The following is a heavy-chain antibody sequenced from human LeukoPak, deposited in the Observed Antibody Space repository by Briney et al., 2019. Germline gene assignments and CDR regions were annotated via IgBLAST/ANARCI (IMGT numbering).Heavy chain of an antibody. CDR1: GFTFSSYG. J-gene: IGHJ4*02. CDR2: VWFDGSNK. V-gene: IGHV3-33*01. CDR3: ARGLWFGELPSPFDY. Sequence: PGRSLRLSCAASGFTFSSYGMHWVRQAPGKGLEWVAVVWFDGSNKYYGDSVKGRFTIFRDNSKNTLYLQMNSLRAADTAVYYCARGLWFGELPSPFDYWGQGTLVTVPS. D-gene: IGHD3-10*01.